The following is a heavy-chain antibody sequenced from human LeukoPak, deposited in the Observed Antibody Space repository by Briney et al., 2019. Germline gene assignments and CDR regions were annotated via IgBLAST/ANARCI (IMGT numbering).Heavy chain of an antibody. CDR1: GGTFSSYT. CDR2: IIPILGIA. V-gene: IGHV1-69*02. CDR3: ARLSALATAGTNRPFDY. D-gene: IGHD6-13*01. J-gene: IGHJ4*02. Sequence: SVKVSCKASGGTFSSYTISWVRQAPGQGLEWMGRIIPILGIANYAQKFQGRVTITADKSTSTAYMELSSLRSEDTAVYYCARLSALATAGTNRPFDYWGQGTLVTVSS.